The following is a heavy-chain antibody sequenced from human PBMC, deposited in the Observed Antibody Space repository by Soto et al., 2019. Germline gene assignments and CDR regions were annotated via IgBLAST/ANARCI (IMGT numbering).Heavy chain of an antibody. CDR1: GFTFSSYG. CDR3: AKDYYGSGSYYNPTPII. D-gene: IGHD3-10*01. J-gene: IGHJ4*02. CDR2: ISYDGSNK. Sequence: GGSLRLSCAASGFTFSSYGMHWVRQAPGKGLEWVAVISYDGSNKYYADSVKGRFTISRDNSKNTLYLQMNSLRAEDTAVYYCAKDYYGSGSYYNPTPIIWGQGTLVTVSS. V-gene: IGHV3-30*18.